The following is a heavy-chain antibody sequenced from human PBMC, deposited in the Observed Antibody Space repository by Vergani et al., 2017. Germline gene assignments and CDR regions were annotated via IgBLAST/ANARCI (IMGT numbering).Heavy chain of an antibody. J-gene: IGHJ4*02. V-gene: IGHV3-48*01. CDR1: GFTFSAYS. CDR3: VRDPDYSTFDS. CDR2: IGVSEYSI. D-gene: IGHD4-11*01. Sequence: DVRLVESGGGVVQPGGSLRLSCAASGFTFSAYSMNWVRQTPGKGLEWISYIGVSEYSIYYADSVMGRFAISRDNARNLLFLQMNSLRADDSALYFCVRDPDYSTFDSWGQGTLVTVS.